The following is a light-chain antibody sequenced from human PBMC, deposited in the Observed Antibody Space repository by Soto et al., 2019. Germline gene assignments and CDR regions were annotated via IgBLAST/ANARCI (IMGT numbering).Light chain of an antibody. CDR2: DTS. Sequence: EVVLTQSPATLSLSPGERATLSCRASQSVDNYLAWYQQKPGQAPRLLIYDTSNRATGIPARFSGSGSGTDFTLTISSLEPEDFAVYYCQQRSIWPPLTFGGGTKVEIK. V-gene: IGKV3-11*01. CDR3: QQRSIWPPLT. J-gene: IGKJ4*01. CDR1: QSVDNY.